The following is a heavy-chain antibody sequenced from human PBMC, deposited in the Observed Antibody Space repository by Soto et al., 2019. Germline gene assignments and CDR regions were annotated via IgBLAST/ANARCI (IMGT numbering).Heavy chain of an antibody. Sequence: QLQLQESGSGLIKPSQTPSLTCAVSGGSISTSDYTWSWIRQPPGRGLEWIGSVYHSGATHSMPSLKNRLTMSLDKSKNQFSLDLTSVTAADTAVYYCVRERTIFGVAPGGGVDVWGQGTTVTVSS. D-gene: IGHD3-3*01. J-gene: IGHJ6*02. CDR1: GGSISTSDYT. V-gene: IGHV4-30-2*01. CDR3: VRERTIFGVAPGGGVDV. CDR2: VYHSGAT.